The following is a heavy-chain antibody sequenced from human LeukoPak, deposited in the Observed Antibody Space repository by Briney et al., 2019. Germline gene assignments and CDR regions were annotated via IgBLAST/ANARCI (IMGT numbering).Heavy chain of an antibody. CDR1: GFSLSDYG. Sequence: GGSLRLSCAASGFSLSDYGMSWVRQAPGKGPVWVSRIDGDGGNPSYADSVKGRFTISRDNAKNTLYLQMNSLRAEDTAVYYCTRDSGAERRYFDLWGRGTLVTVSS. D-gene: IGHD7-27*01. V-gene: IGHV3-74*01. CDR2: IDGDGGNP. CDR3: TRDSGAERRYFDL. J-gene: IGHJ2*01.